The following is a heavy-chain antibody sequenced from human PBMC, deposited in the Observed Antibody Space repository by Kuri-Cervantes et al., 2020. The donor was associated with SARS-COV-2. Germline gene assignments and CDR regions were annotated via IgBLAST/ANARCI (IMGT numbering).Heavy chain of an antibody. V-gene: IGHV3-30*04. CDR3: ASPRGGYSYGYGGGQFDY. J-gene: IGHJ4*02. CDR2: IWYDGSNK. Sequence: GESLKISCAASGFTFSTYTMHWVRQAPGKGLEWVAVIWYDGSNKYYADSVKGRFTISRDNSKNTLYLQMNSLRAEDTAVYYCASPRGGYSYGYGGGQFDYWGQGTLVTVSS. CDR1: GFTFSTYT. D-gene: IGHD5-18*01.